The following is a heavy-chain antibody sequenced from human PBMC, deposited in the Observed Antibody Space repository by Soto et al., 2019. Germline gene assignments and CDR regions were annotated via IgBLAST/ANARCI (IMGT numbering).Heavy chain of an antibody. Sequence: GASVKVSCEASGDTFTSYYMHWVRQAPGQGLEWMGIINPSGGSTSYAQKFQGRVTMTRDTSTSTVYMELSSLRSEDTAVYYCAREGSSSWFRLQHWGQGTLVTVSS. CDR3: AREGSSSWFRLQH. CDR2: INPSGGST. D-gene: IGHD6-13*01. J-gene: IGHJ1*01. V-gene: IGHV1-46*03. CDR1: GDTFTSYY.